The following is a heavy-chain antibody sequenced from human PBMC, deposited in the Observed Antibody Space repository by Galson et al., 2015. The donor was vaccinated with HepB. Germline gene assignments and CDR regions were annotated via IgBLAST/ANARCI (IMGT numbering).Heavy chain of an antibody. CDR2: ISGNGDST. D-gene: IGHD6-19*01. Sequence: SLRLSCAASGFAFDTHAMSWVRQAPGRGLEWISGISGNGDSTFYADSVKGRFTVSRDNSNNMSYLQMNSLRVEDTAIYYCATERRHNTGWFALDSWGQGALVTVSS. J-gene: IGHJ4*02. CDR3: ATERRHNTGWFALDS. V-gene: IGHV3-23*01. CDR1: GFAFDTHA.